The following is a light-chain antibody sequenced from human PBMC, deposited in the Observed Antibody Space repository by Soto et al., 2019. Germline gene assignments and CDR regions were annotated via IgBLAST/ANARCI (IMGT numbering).Light chain of an antibody. CDR2: WAS. V-gene: IGKV4-1*01. CDR1: QSVLYSSNNKNY. CDR3: QQYYSTPIT. Sequence: DIVMTQAPDSLAVSLGEMAPISCKSSQSVLYSSNNKNYLAWFQKKPGQPPKVLIYWASTRESGVPDRFSGSGSGTDFTLTISSLQAEDVAVYFCQQYYSTPITFGQGTRLEI. J-gene: IGKJ5*01.